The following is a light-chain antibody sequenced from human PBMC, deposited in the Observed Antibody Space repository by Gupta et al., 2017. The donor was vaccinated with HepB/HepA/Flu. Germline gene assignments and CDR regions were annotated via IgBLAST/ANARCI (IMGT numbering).Light chain of an antibody. Sequence: QSALTQPPSASGSPGQSVTISCTGTSSDVGGYNFVSWYQQHPGKAPKLMIYEVNKRLSGVPDRFSGSKSGNTASLTVSGLQAEDEADYYCSSFAGGNRVFGGGTKLTVL. CDR3: SSFAGGNRV. CDR1: SSDVGGYNF. J-gene: IGLJ2*01. V-gene: IGLV2-8*01. CDR2: EVN.